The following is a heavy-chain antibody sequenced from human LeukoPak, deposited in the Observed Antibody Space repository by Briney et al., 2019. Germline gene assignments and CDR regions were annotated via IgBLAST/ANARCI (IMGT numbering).Heavy chain of an antibody. CDR3: AKERITSRGWHGECDY. CDR1: GFTFSSYA. D-gene: IGHD6-19*01. Sequence: PEGSLRLSCAASGFTFSSYAMSWVRQAPGKGLEWISAFSGGGGNTYYADSVKGRFTISRHNSKNTLYLQMTRLRAEDTTVYYCAKERITSRGWHGECDYWGQGTLVTVSS. V-gene: IGHV3-23*01. J-gene: IGHJ4*02. CDR2: FSGGGGNT.